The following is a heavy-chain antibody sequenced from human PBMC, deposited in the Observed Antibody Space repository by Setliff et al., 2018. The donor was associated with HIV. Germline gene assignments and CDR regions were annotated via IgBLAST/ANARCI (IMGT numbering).Heavy chain of an antibody. CDR3: ARGRNYDSSGYGDYYYYMDV. Sequence: SVNVSCKASGGTFNRYPISWVRQAPGQGLEWMGGIIPIFGTTHYAQKFQGRVTVTADESTSTAYMQLSSLRSDDTAVYYCARGRNYDSSGYGDYYYYMDVWGKGTTVTVSS. J-gene: IGHJ6*03. D-gene: IGHD3-22*01. V-gene: IGHV1-69*13. CDR1: GGTFNRYP. CDR2: IIPIFGTT.